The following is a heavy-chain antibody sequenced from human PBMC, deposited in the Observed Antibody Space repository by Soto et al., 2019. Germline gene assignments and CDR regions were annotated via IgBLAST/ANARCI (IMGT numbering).Heavy chain of an antibody. D-gene: IGHD2-15*01. CDR3: ATTHAPGYCSGGSCLGLFDP. CDR1: GGTFSSYA. J-gene: IGHJ5*02. Sequence: QVQLVQSGAEVKKPGSSVKVSCKASGGTFSSYAFSWVRQAPGQGLEWMGGIIPIFGTANYAQKFQGRVMITADESTITAYMELSSLRSEDTAVYYCATTHAPGYCSGGSCLGLFDPWGQGTLVTVSS. CDR2: IIPIFGTA. V-gene: IGHV1-69*01.